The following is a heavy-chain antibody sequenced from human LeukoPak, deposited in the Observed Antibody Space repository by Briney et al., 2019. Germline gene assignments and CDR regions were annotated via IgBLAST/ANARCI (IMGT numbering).Heavy chain of an antibody. CDR3: AKGPPYYDFWSGYYQLDY. V-gene: IGHV3-23*01. J-gene: IGHJ4*02. Sequence: PGGSLRLSCAASGFTFSTYAMIWVRQAAGKGLEWVSAISGSGSNTYYADSVKGRFTISRGNSKNTLSLQMNSLRAEDTAVYYCAKGPPYYDFWSGYYQLDYWGQGTLVTVSS. D-gene: IGHD3-3*01. CDR2: ISGSGSNT. CDR1: GFTFSTYA.